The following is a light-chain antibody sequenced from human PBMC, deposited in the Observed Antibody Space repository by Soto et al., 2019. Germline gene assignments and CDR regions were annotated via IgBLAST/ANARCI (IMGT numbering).Light chain of an antibody. V-gene: IGLV1-40*01. J-gene: IGLJ2*01. CDR2: SNS. Sequence: QSVLTQPPSVSGAPGQRVTVSCTGSSSNIGAGYDVHWYQQLPGTAPKLLIYSNSNRPSGVPERISGSKSGTSASLAITGLQAEDEADYYCQSYDSSLSGSVFGGGTKLTV. CDR1: SSNIGAGYD. CDR3: QSYDSSLSGSV.